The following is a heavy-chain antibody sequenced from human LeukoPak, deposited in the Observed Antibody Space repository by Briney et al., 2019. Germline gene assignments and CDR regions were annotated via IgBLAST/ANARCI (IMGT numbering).Heavy chain of an antibody. Sequence: GGSLRLSCAASGFTFSSYGMHWVRQAPGKGLEWVAFIRYDGSNKYYADSVMGRFTISRDNSKNTLYLQMNSLRAEDTAVYYCANPFVVVVPAAKNNWFDPWGQGTLVTVSS. J-gene: IGHJ5*02. CDR2: IRYDGSNK. V-gene: IGHV3-30*02. CDR1: GFTFSSYG. D-gene: IGHD2-2*01. CDR3: ANPFVVVVPAAKNNWFDP.